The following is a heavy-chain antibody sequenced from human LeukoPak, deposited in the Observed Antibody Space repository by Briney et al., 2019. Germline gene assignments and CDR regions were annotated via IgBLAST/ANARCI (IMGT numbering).Heavy chain of an antibody. V-gene: IGHV4-34*01. CDR2: INHSGST. CDR3: ARPSIVVVPAAAFDY. D-gene: IGHD2-2*01. Sequence: PSETLSLTCAVYGGHFSAYYWNWIRQSPGKGLEWIGEINHSGSTNYNPSLKSRVTISVDTSKNQFSLKLSSVTAADMAVYYCARPSIVVVPAAAFDYWGQGTLVTVSS. CDR1: GGHFSAYY. J-gene: IGHJ4*02.